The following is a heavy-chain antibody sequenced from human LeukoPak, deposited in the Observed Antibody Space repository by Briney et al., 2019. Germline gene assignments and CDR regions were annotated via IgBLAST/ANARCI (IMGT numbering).Heavy chain of an antibody. J-gene: IGHJ4*02. Sequence: PGGSLRLSCAASGFTFSSYWVHWVRQAPGKGLVWVSRINSDGSSTSYADSVKGRFTISRDNAKNSLYLQMNSLRAEDTAVYYCARDKVVPAAIGHYWGQGTLVTVSS. CDR1: GFTFSSYW. V-gene: IGHV3-74*01. CDR3: ARDKVVPAAIGHY. CDR2: INSDGSST. D-gene: IGHD2-2*01.